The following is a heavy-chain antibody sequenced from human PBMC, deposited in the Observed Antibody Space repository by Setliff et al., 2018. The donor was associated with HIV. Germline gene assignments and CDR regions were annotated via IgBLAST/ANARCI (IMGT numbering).Heavy chain of an antibody. D-gene: IGHD1-1*01. Sequence: GESLKISCAASGFSFDDYGMNWVRQVPGKGLEWVSAISRNGGSTAYADSVKGRFTISRDNAKNSLYLQMNSLRAEDTGLYHCVRGDWNNGLDVWGQGTTVTVS. V-gene: IGHV3-20*01. CDR3: VRGDWNNGLDV. J-gene: IGHJ6*02. CDR2: ISRNGGST. CDR1: GFSFDDYG.